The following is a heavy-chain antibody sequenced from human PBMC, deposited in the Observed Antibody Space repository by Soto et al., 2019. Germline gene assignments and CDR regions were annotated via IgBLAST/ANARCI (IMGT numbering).Heavy chain of an antibody. V-gene: IGHV1-3*01. CDR1: GYTFTSYA. Sequence: GASVKVSCKASGYTFTSYAMHWVRQAPGQRLEWMGWINAGNGNTKYSQKFQGRVTITRDTSASTAYMELSSLRSEDTAVYYCASSTITFGGVISEGNYFGYWGQGTLVTVSS. D-gene: IGHD3-16*02. CDR3: ASSTITFGGVISEGNYFGY. J-gene: IGHJ4*02. CDR2: INAGNGNT.